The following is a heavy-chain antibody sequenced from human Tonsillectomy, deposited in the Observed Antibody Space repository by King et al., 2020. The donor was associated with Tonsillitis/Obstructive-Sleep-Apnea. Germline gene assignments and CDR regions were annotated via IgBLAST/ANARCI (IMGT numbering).Heavy chain of an antibody. J-gene: IGHJ4*02. CDR3: ARVPWKIVVVVADGLDY. CDR2: ISAYNGNT. V-gene: IGHV1-18*01. CDR1: GYTFTSYG. D-gene: IGHD2-15*01. Sequence: QLVQSGAEVKKPGASVKVSCKASGYTFTSYGISWVRQAPGQGLEWMGWISAYNGNTNYAQKLQGSVTMTTDTSTSTAYMELRSLRSDDTAVYYCARVPWKIVVVVADGLDYWGQGTLVTVSS.